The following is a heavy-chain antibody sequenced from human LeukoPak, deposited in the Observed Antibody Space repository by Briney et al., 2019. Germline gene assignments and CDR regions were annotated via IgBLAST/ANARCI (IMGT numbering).Heavy chain of an antibody. CDR2: ISYDGSNK. J-gene: IGHJ4*02. V-gene: IGHV3-30*18. Sequence: GGSLRLSCAASGFTFSSYGMHWVRQAPGKGLEWVAVISYDGSNKYYADFVKGRFTISRDNSKNTLYLQMNSLRAEDTAVYYCAKLGSGYDIDYWGQGTLVTVSS. D-gene: IGHD5-12*01. CDR3: AKLGSGYDIDY. CDR1: GFTFSSYG.